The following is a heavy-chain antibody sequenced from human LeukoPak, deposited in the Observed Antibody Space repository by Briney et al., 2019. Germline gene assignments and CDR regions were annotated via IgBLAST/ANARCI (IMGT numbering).Heavy chain of an antibody. V-gene: IGHV4-34*01. D-gene: IGHD3/OR15-3a*01. CDR3: ARQTGSGLFILP. CDR1: GGSFGGHY. J-gene: IGHJ4*02. Sequence: SETLSLTCAVCGGSFGGHYWSWSRQSPRKGLEWIGEINHSGSTNYNPSLKSRVTISVDTSKNRFSLKLTSVTAADTAVYYCARQTGSGLFILPGGQGTLVTVSS. CDR2: INHSGST.